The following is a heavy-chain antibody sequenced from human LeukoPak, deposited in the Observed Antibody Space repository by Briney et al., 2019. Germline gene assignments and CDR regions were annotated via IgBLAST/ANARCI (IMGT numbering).Heavy chain of an antibody. CDR1: GFTFSSYA. CDR3: ASGLRSTTPPYY. CDR2: LYSGGTK. V-gene: IGHV3-66*01. J-gene: IGHJ4*02. Sequence: TGGSLRLSCAASGFTFSSYAMSWGRQAPGKGLEWVSVLYSGGTKFYADSVKDRFTITRDNSKNTLYLQMTGLKAEDTAVYYCASGLRSTTPPYYWGQGTLVTVSS. D-gene: IGHD4-17*01.